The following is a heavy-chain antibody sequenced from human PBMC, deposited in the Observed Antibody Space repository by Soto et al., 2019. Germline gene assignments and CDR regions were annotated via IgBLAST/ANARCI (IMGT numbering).Heavy chain of an antibody. CDR3: AKLAAMYDLSYYFDY. D-gene: IGHD2-2*01. J-gene: IGHJ4*02. Sequence: QVQLVESGGGVVQPGRSLRLSCAASGFTFSSYGMHWVRQAPGKGLEWVAVISYDGSNKYYADSVKGRFTISRDNSKNPLYLQMNSLRAEDTAVYYCAKLAAMYDLSYYFDYWGQGTLVTVSS. V-gene: IGHV3-30*18. CDR1: GFTFSSYG. CDR2: ISYDGSNK.